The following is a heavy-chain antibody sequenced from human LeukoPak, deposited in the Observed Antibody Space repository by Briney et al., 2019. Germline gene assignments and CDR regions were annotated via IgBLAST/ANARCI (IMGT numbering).Heavy chain of an antibody. J-gene: IGHJ5*02. CDR2: ISYDGGKK. Sequence: GGSLRLSCAASGFTFSSFSMHWVRQAPGKGLEWVAVISYDGGKKYDADSVKGRFTISRDNSKNTLYLQMNSLRAEDTAVYYCARESSTSSYFDPWGQGTLVTVSS. V-gene: IGHV3-30-3*01. D-gene: IGHD2-2*01. CDR3: ARESSTSSYFDP. CDR1: GFTFSSFS.